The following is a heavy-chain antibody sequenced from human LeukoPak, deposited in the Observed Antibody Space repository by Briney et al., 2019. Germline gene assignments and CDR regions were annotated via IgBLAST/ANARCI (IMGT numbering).Heavy chain of an antibody. CDR2: IKQDGSEK. V-gene: IGHV3-7*01. D-gene: IGHD3-10*01. Sequence: PGGSLRLSCAASGFTFSSYWMSWVRQAPGKGLEWVANIKQDGSEKYYVDSVKGRFTISRDNAKNSLYLQMNSLRAEDTAVYYCAREMGSYGSGFDYWGQGTLVTVSS. CDR3: AREMGSYGSGFDY. J-gene: IGHJ4*02. CDR1: GFTFSSYW.